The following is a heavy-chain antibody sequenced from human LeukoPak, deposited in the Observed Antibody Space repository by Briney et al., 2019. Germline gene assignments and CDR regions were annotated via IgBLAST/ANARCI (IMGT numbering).Heavy chain of an antibody. CDR3: AREMDTSGY. V-gene: IGHV3-69-1*01. Sequence: GGSLRLSCAASGFPFSASAMTWVRQAPGKGLEWVSHILSTGTTYYADSVRGRFTISRDNAKNSLYLQMNSLRAEDTAVYYCAREMDTSGYWGQGTLVTVSS. CDR1: GFPFSASA. D-gene: IGHD5-24*01. J-gene: IGHJ4*02. CDR2: ILSTGTT.